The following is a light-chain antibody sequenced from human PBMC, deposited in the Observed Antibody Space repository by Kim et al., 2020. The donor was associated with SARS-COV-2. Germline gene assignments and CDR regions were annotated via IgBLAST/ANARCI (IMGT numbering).Light chain of an antibody. Sequence: DIQMTQSPSSLAASVGDRVTIACRASQSISTYLNWNQQKPGKAPKLLIYAAYTLQSGVPSRFSGSGSGTDFTLTISSLQPEDFATYYCQQSHTTPLLTFGGGTKVDIK. CDR3: QQSHTTPLLT. J-gene: IGKJ4*01. CDR2: AAY. V-gene: IGKV1-39*01. CDR1: QSISTY.